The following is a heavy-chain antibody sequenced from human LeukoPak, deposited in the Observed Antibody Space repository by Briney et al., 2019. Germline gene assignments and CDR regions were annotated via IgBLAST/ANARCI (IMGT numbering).Heavy chain of an antibody. V-gene: IGHV3-48*01. J-gene: IGHJ4*02. CDR3: VRVKGSYDY. CDR2: ISSSGSAI. Sequence: GGSLRLSCAASGFPLSSYSINWVRQALGKGLEWVSYISSSGSAIYYVDSVKGRFTVSRDNAKNSLFLQMNSPRAEDTAVYYCVRVKGSYDYWGQGALVTVSS. CDR1: GFPLSSYS. D-gene: IGHD2-15*01.